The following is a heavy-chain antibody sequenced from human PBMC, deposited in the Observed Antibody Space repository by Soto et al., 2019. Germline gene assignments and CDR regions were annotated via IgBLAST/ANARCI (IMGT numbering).Heavy chain of an antibody. CDR1: GGSFSGYY. V-gene: IGHV4-34*01. D-gene: IGHD2-15*01. Sequence: QVQLQQWGAGLLKPSETLSLTCAVYGGSFSGYYWSWIRQPPGKGLEWIGEINHSGSTNYNPSLKSRVTISVDTSKNQFSLKLSSVTAADTAVYYCARGYLRYCSGGSCYPFGYWGQGTLVTVCS. CDR3: ARGYLRYCSGGSCYPFGY. CDR2: INHSGST. J-gene: IGHJ4*02.